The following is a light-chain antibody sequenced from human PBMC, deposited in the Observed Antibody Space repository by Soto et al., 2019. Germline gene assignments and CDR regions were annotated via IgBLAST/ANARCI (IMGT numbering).Light chain of an antibody. CDR1: QSISNN. Sequence: EIVLTQSPGILSLSPGERATLSCRASQSISNNFLAWYQQKPGQAPRLLLYGASTRATGIPARFSGSGSGTEFTLTISSLQSEDFAVYYCQQYNNWPPWTFGQGTKVDIK. CDR2: GAS. CDR3: QQYNNWPPWT. V-gene: IGKV3-15*01. J-gene: IGKJ1*01.